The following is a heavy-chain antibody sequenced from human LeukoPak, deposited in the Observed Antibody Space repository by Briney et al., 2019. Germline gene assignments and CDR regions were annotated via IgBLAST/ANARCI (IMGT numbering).Heavy chain of an antibody. V-gene: IGHV5-51*01. CDR2: IYPGDSDT. Sequence: HGESLKISCKGSGYTFTSYWIGCVRQKPGKGLEWMGIIYPGDSDTRYSPSFQGQVTISADKSITTAYLQGNSLKASDTAMYYCARLFNYYGSESYLSQYYFDYWGQGALVTVSS. D-gene: IGHD3-10*01. CDR1: GYTFTSYW. J-gene: IGHJ4*02. CDR3: ARLFNYYGSESYLSQYYFDY.